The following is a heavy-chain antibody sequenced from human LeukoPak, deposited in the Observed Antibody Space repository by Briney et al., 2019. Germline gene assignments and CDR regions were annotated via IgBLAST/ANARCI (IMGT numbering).Heavy chain of an antibody. Sequence: ASVKVSCKASGYTFTSYGISWVRQAPGQGLEWMGWISAYNGNTNYAQKLQGRVTMTTDTSTSTAYMELRSLRSDDTAVYYCARDHIAVAGSGPFDYWGQGTLVTVSS. CDR2: ISAYNGNT. J-gene: IGHJ4*02. V-gene: IGHV1-18*01. D-gene: IGHD6-19*01. CDR3: ARDHIAVAGSGPFDY. CDR1: GYTFTSYG.